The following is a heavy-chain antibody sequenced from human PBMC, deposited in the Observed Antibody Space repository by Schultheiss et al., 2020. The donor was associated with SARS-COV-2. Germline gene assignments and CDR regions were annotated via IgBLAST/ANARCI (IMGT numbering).Heavy chain of an antibody. CDR1: GGSFSGYY. CDR2: IYYSGST. CDR3: AREREYQLPPYYYYYYMDV. V-gene: IGHV4-34*11. J-gene: IGHJ6*03. Sequence: SQTLSLTCAVYGGSFSGYYWSWIRQPPGKGLEWIGSIYYSGSTNYNPSLRSRVTISVDTSNNQFSLSLNSVTAADTAVYYCAREREYQLPPYYYYYYMDVWGKGTTVTVSS. D-gene: IGHD2-2*01.